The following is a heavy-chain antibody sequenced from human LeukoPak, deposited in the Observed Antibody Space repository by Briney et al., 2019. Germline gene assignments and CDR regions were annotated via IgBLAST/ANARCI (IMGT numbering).Heavy chain of an antibody. CDR3: ARHEVLRFLEWSNWFDP. D-gene: IGHD3-3*01. J-gene: IGHJ5*02. CDR2: IKQDGSEK. CDR1: GFTFSSYW. Sequence: GGSLRLSCAASGFTFSSYWMSWVRQAPGKGLEWVANIKQDGSEKYYVDSVKGRFTISRDNAKNSLYLQTNSLRAEDTAVYYCARHEVLRFLEWSNWFDPWGQGTLVTVSS. V-gene: IGHV3-7*01.